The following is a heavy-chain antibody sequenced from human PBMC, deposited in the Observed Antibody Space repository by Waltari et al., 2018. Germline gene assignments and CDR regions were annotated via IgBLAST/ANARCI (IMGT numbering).Heavy chain of an antibody. CDR3: ARDAPYDFWSGYYSYYFDY. CDR2: MNPNSGNT. Sequence: QVQLVQSGAEVKKPGASVKVSCKASGYTFTSYDINWVRQATGQGLEWMGWMNPNSGNTGYAQKFQGRVTMTRNTSISTAYMELSSLRSEDTAVYYCARDAPYDFWSGYYSYYFDYWGQGTLVTVSS. D-gene: IGHD3-3*01. V-gene: IGHV1-8*01. J-gene: IGHJ4*02. CDR1: GYTFTSYD.